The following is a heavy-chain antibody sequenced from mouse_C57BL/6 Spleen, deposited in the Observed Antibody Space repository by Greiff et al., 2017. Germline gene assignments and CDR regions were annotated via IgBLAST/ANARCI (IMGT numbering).Heavy chain of an antibody. D-gene: IGHD3-2*02. CDR3: AKTAQAPFAY. Sequence: QVQLKQSGAELVKPGASVKLSCKASGYTFTSYWMHWVKQRPGQGLEWIGMIHPNSGSTNYNEKFKSKATLTVDKSSSTAYMQLSSLTSEDSAVYYCAKTAQAPFAYWGQGTLVTVSA. CDR1: GYTFTSYW. J-gene: IGHJ3*01. V-gene: IGHV1-64*01. CDR2: IHPNSGST.